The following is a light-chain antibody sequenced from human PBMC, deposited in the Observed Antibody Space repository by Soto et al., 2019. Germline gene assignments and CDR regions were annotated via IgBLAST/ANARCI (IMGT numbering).Light chain of an antibody. CDR1: QSVSSSY. Sequence: EIVLTRSPGTLALSPGERATLSCGASQSVSSSYLAWYQQAPRLLICGASSRATSIPATFSGSGSGTDFTPAISSLQPEGFATYYCQQSFGPLTITCGQGTRLEI. CDR2: GAS. J-gene: IGKJ5*01. CDR3: QQSFGPLTIT. V-gene: IGKV3-20*01.